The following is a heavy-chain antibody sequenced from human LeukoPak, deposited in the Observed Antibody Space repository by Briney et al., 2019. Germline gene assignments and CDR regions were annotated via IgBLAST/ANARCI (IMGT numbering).Heavy chain of an antibody. CDR3: ARDAGYYGSGSWYYYYYIDV. Sequence: GGSLRLSCAASGFTFSSYSMNWVRQAPGKGLEWVSYISSSSTIYYADSVKGRFTISRDNAKNSLYLQMNSLRAEDTAVYYCARDAGYYGSGSWYYYYYIDVWGKGTTVTVSS. V-gene: IGHV3-48*04. D-gene: IGHD3-10*01. CDR1: GFTFSSYS. CDR2: ISSSSTI. J-gene: IGHJ6*03.